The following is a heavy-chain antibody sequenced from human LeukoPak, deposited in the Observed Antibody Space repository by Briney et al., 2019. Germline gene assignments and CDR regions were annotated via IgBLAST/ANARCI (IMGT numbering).Heavy chain of an antibody. Sequence: PGGSLRLSCVVSGFTFNRCWMNWVRQAPGKGLECISYISGSGSIKYYADSVKGRFTISRDNAKNSLYLQMDSLRDEDTAVYYCASHCTSATCYPGYWGQGTLVTVSS. J-gene: IGHJ4*02. CDR3: ASHCTSATCYPGY. CDR2: ISGSGSIK. CDR1: GFTFNRCW. D-gene: IGHD2-2*01. V-gene: IGHV3-48*02.